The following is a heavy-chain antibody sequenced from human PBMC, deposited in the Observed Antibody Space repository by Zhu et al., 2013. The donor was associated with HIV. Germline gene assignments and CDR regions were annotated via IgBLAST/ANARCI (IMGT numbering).Heavy chain of an antibody. J-gene: IGHJ6*02. CDR3: ARATRRRTGTLYYYGMDV. Sequence: QVQLVQSGAEVKKPGSSVKVSCKASGGTFSSYAISWVRQAPGQGLEWMGGIIPIFGTANYAQKFQGRVTITADKSTSTAYMELSSLRSEDTAVYYCARATRRRTGTLYYYGMDVWGQGTTVTVSS. CDR2: IIPIFGTA. D-gene: IGHD1-1*01. V-gene: IGHV1-69*06. CDR1: GGTFSSYA.